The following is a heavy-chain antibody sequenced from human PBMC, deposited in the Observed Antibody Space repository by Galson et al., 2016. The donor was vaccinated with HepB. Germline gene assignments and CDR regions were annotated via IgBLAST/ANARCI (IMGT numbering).Heavy chain of an antibody. J-gene: IGHJ3*01. CDR3: ARSFITFGGIVCNAFGL. V-gene: IGHV4-31*03. CDR2: VAYSGGT. D-gene: IGHD3-16*01. Sequence: TLSLTCTVSGTSISSSVYSWAWIRQFPGRGLQWIGYVAYSGGTFYNPSLRSRVTVSVDTSDRQFSFGLESVTAADTAVYYCARSFITFGGIVCNAFGLWGRGTAVTVSS. CDR1: GTSISSSVYS.